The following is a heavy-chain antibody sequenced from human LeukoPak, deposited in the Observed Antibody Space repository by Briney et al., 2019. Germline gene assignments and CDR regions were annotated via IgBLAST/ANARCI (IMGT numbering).Heavy chain of an antibody. V-gene: IGHV4-39*07. Sequence: NTGGSLSLTCTVSGGSISSSSYYWGWIRQPPGKGLEWIGSIYYSGSTYYNPSLKSRVTISVDTSKNQFSLKLSSVTAADTAVYYCARGRQLWKQSLPIDYWGQGTLVTVSS. CDR1: GGSISSSSYY. J-gene: IGHJ4*02. CDR2: IYYSGST. CDR3: ARGRQLWKQSLPIDY. D-gene: IGHD5-18*01.